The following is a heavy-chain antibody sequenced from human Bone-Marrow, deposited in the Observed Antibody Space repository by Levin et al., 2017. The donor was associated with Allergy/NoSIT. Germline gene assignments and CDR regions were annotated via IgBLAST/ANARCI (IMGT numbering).Heavy chain of an antibody. CDR1: GFNFNIYS. Sequence: GESLKISCSASGFNFNIYSMNWVRQAPGKGLEWFSYISSGSRAIYYADSVKGRFTISRDNAKNSLYLQMNSLRDEDTAVYYCARGSKGGDDYDDFFDFWGQGTLVSVSS. D-gene: IGHD3-16*01. CDR3: ARGSKGGDDYDDFFDF. V-gene: IGHV3-48*02. CDR2: ISSGSRAI. J-gene: IGHJ4*02.